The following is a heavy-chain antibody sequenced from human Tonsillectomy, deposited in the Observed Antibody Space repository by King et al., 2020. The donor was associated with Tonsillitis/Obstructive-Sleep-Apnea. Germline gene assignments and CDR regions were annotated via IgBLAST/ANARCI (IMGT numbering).Heavy chain of an antibody. V-gene: IGHV3-13*01. CDR3: ARDAHGDFDL. Sequence: VQLVESGGGLVQPGGSLRVSCAASGFTFSSYDMHWVRQAPGNGLEWVSAIGTAGDTYYPDSVKGRFTISRENAKNTLYLQMNSLRAGDTAVYYCARDAHGDFDLWGQGTLVTVSS. CDR2: IGTAGDT. D-gene: IGHD4-17*01. CDR1: GFTFSSYD. J-gene: IGHJ5*02.